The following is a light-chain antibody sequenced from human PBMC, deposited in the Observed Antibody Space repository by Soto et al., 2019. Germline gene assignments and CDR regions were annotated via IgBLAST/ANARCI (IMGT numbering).Light chain of an antibody. V-gene: IGKV3-20*01. CDR3: QQYSGSLPWT. J-gene: IGKJ1*01. Sequence: EIVLTQSPGTLSLSPGDRATLSCRASQSLGSTYLAWFQQRPGQAPRLLIFATSTRASGVPDRFTGSRSGAEFTLTISGLEPEDFAVYYRQQYSGSLPWTFGQGTNVEI. CDR1: QSLGSTY. CDR2: ATS.